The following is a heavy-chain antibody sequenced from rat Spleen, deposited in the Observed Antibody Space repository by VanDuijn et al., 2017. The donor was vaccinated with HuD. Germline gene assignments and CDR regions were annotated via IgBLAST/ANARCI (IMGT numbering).Heavy chain of an antibody. J-gene: IGHJ4*01. CDR1: GFTFSNFV. V-gene: IGHV5S13*01. CDR3: ATDGYFDGIYYSVYVMDA. CDR2: ITNAAGKV. Sequence: EVQLVASDGALVQPGRSLKLSCAASGFTFSNFVMAWVRQAPTKGLEWVASITNAAGKVHYPDSVKGRFTISRDNAKNTLYLQMDSLRSEDSATYYCATDGYFDGIYYSVYVMDAWGQGASVTVSS. D-gene: IGHD1-12*02.